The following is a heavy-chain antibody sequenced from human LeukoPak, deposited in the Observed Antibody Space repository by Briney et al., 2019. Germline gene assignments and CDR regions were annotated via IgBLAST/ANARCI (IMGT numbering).Heavy chain of an antibody. D-gene: IGHD3-10*01. J-gene: IGHJ6*02. V-gene: IGHV4-30-4*01. CDR1: GGSISSGDYY. CDR3: ARDPLVRGESYCYYYGMDV. Sequence: KPSETLSLTCTVSGGSISSGDYYWSWIRQPPGKGLEWIGYIYYSGSTYYNPSLKSRVTISVDTSKNQFSLKLSSVTAADTAVYYCARDPLVRGESYCYYYGMDVWGQGTTVTVSS. CDR2: IYYSGST.